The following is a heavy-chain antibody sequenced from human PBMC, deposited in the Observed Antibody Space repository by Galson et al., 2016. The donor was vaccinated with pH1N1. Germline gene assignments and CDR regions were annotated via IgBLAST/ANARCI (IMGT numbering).Heavy chain of an antibody. CDR3: VHTPSSTWYERAMDV. D-gene: IGHD6-13*01. CDR1: GFSLSTNNEA. CDR2: IYWNADT. J-gene: IGHJ6*03. V-gene: IGHV2-5*01. Sequence: PALVKPTQTLMLTCTFSGFSLSTNNEAVGWIRRPPGKALEWLGIIYWNADTRYSPFLKNRLTITKDSSKNHVVLTMTNVDLVDTATYYCVHTPSSTWYERAMDVWGKGTTVTVSS.